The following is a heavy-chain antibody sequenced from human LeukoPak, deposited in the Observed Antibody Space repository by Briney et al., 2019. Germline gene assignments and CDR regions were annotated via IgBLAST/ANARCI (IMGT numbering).Heavy chain of an antibody. CDR1: GDSITGYY. J-gene: IGHJ6*03. CDR2: IYYTGNT. V-gene: IGHV4-39*07. CDR3: ARGWSETTIYYFFMAV. D-gene: IGHD3-3*01. Sequence: SETLSLTCTVSGDSITGYYWGWIRQPPGKGLEWIGNIYYTGNTYYNASLKSRVTISVDTSKNQFSLRLSSVTAADTALYFCARGWSETTIYYFFMAVWGQGTTVTVSS.